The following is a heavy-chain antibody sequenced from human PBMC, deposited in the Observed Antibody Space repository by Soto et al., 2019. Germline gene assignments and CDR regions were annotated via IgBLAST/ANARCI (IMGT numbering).Heavy chain of an antibody. CDR1: GDSISSYY. D-gene: IGHD4-4*01. Sequence: SETLSVTCTVSGDSISSYYWSWIRQPPGKGLEWIGYIYYSGSTNYNPSLKSRVTISVDTSKNQFSLKLSSVTAADTAVYYCARDGYSRYAFDIWGQGTMVTVSS. CDR2: IYYSGST. J-gene: IGHJ3*02. V-gene: IGHV4-59*12. CDR3: ARDGYSRYAFDI.